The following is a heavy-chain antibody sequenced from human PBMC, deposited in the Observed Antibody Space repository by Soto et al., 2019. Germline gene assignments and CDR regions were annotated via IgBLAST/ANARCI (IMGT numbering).Heavy chain of an antibody. V-gene: IGHV3-23*01. D-gene: IGHD2-21*02. CDR2: ISSSGYST. CDR1: GFTFNNYA. Sequence: PGGSLRLSCAPSGFTFNNYAMSWVRQPQGKGLEWVSAISSSGYSTYYADSVKGRFTISRDNSKNTVYLQMNNLRAEDTAVYYCAKGSVVVAARFDSWGQGTLVTVSS. CDR3: AKGSVVVAARFDS. J-gene: IGHJ4*02.